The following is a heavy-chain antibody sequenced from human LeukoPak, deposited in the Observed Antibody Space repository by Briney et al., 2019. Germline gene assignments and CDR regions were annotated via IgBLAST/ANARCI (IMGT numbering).Heavy chain of an antibody. D-gene: IGHD3-10*01. CDR1: GGSVSSRN. Sequence: TSETLSLICTVSGGSVSSRNWSWIRQPPGKGLEWIGYIYYSGSTNYNPPLKSRVTISVDTFKNQVSLKLTSVTAADTAVYYCARDLGSGEYDYWGQGTLVTVSS. CDR2: IYYSGST. J-gene: IGHJ4*02. CDR3: ARDLGSGEYDY. V-gene: IGHV4-59*02.